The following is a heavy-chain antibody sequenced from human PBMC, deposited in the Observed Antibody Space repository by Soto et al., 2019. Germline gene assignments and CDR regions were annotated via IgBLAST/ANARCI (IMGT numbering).Heavy chain of an antibody. D-gene: IGHD4-17*01. CDR1: GYTVSSNY. CDR2: IYSGGST. J-gene: IGHJ3*02. V-gene: IGHV3-66*01. Sequence: GGSLRLSCAASGYTVSSNYMSWVRQAPGKGLEWVSVIYSGGSTYYADSVKGRFTISRDNSKNTLFLQMNSLRAEDTAVYYCAFDYGGLGAFDIWGQGTMVTVSS. CDR3: AFDYGGLGAFDI.